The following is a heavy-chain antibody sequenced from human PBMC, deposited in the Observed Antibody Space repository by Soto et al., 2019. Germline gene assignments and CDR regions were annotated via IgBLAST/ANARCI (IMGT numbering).Heavy chain of an antibody. J-gene: IGHJ4*02. D-gene: IGHD6-13*01. CDR3: ARRGTGTECDY. CDR1: GFTFSSYA. CDR2: VSGSGGST. Sequence: EVQLLESGGGLVQPGGSLRLSCAASGFTFSSYAMRWVRQAPGKGLEWVSAVSGSGGSTYYADSVKGRFTISRDNSKNTLYLQMNRLSAEETAVYYCARRGTGTECDYWGQGTLVTVSS. V-gene: IGHV3-23*01.